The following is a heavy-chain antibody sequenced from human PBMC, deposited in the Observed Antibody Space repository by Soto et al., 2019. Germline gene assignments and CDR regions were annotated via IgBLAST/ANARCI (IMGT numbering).Heavy chain of an antibody. V-gene: IGHV3-23*01. CDR2: IGGSGGST. CDR1: GFTFSSNA. D-gene: IGHD6-19*01. CDR3: ARISSRLVHEDAFDI. Sequence: EGQLLESGGGLVQPGGSLRLSCAASGFTFSSNARSWVRQAPGKGLEWVSAIGGSGGSTYYADPVKGRFTISRDNSKNTLYLQMNSLRAEDTAVYYCARISSRLVHEDAFDIWGQGTMVTVSS. J-gene: IGHJ3*02.